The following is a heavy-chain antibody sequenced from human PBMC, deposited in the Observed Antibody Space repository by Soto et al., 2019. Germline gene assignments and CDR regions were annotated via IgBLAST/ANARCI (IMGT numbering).Heavy chain of an antibody. V-gene: IGHV1-2*04. Sequence: QLLQSGAEVRKPGASVKVSCKASGYTFIDYYMHWVRQAPGQGLEWMGWINPGTDDTQYAQKFQGCLISTRDTALNTDYMELSRLTSHDTAVYYCARDYFDRSGLYGMDLWGQGTKVTVSS. CDR2: INPGTDDT. CDR3: ARDYFDRSGLYGMDL. J-gene: IGHJ6*02. D-gene: IGHD3-22*01. CDR1: GYTFIDYY.